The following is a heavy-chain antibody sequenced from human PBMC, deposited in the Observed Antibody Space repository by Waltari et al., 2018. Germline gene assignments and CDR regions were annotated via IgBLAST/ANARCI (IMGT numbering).Heavy chain of an antibody. CDR2: IYYSGST. V-gene: IGHV4-31*03. CDR3: ARARDGNNYRGWFDP. D-gene: IGHD5-12*01. CDR1: GGSISSGGYY. J-gene: IGHJ5*02. Sequence: QVQLQESGPGLVKPSQTLSLTCTVSGGSISSGGYYWSWIRQHPGKSLEWIGYIYYSGSTYYNPSLKSRVTISVDTSKNQFSLKMSSVTAADTAVYYCARARDGNNYRGWFDPWGQGTLVTVSS.